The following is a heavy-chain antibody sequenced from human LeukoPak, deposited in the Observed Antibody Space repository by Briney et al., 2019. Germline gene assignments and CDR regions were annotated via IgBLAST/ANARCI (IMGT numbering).Heavy chain of an antibody. J-gene: IGHJ6*03. Sequence: KTSETLSLTCTVSGGSISSYYWSWIRQPPGKGLEWIGYTYYSGSTNYNPSLKSRVTISVDTSKNQFSLKLSSVTAADTAVYYCARVGLDGYNNFLYNYYMDVWGKGTTVTVSS. D-gene: IGHD5-24*01. V-gene: IGHV4-59*01. CDR1: GGSISSYY. CDR2: TYYSGST. CDR3: ARVGLDGYNNFLYNYYMDV.